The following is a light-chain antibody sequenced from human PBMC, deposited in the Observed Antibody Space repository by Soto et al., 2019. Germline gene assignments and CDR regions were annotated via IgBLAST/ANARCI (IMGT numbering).Light chain of an antibody. Sequence: QSALTQPASVSGSPGQSITISCTGTSSDIGIYNLVSWYQQHPGKAPKLMIYEDIKRPSGVSNRFSGSKSGNTASLTISGLQTDDEADYYCCSYAGSSTVVFGGGTKLTVL. V-gene: IGLV2-23*01. J-gene: IGLJ2*01. CDR3: CSYAGSSTVV. CDR2: EDI. CDR1: SSDIGIYNL.